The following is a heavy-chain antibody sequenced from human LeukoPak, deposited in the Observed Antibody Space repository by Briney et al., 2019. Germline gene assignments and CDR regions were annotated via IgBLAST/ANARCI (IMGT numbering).Heavy chain of an antibody. D-gene: IGHD1-1*01. CDR1: GFTFSSYA. CDR3: AKWNSITSYWNYFGMDV. J-gene: IGHJ6*02. V-gene: IGHV3-23*01. CDR2: ISGSGGST. Sequence: GGSLRLSCAASGFTFSSYAMSWVRQAPGKGLEWVSGISGSGGSTYYADSVKGRFTISRDNSKKTLFLQMNSLRAEDTAVYYCAKWNSITSYWNYFGMDVWGQGTTVTVSS.